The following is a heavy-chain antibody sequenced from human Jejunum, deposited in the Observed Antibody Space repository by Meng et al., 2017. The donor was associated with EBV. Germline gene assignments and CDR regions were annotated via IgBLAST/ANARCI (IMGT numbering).Heavy chain of an antibody. V-gene: IGHV1-18*01. J-gene: IGHJ4*02. CDR3: ARGPYCSGGTCHSQYFDY. D-gene: IGHD2-15*01. Sequence: QVQLVQSGAEVKKPXASVKVSCKASGYTSTTYGISWVRQAPGQGLEWMGWISPYNGNTIYAQKLQDRVTMTTDTSTSTAYLELRSLRSDDTAVYYCARGPYCSGGTCHSQYFDYWGQGALFTVSS. CDR2: ISPYNGNT. CDR1: GYTSTTYG.